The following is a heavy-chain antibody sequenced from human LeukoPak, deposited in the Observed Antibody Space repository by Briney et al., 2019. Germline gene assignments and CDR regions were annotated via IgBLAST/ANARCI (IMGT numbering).Heavy chain of an antibody. Sequence: PGASLRLSCAVSGITLSNYGMSWVRQAPGKGLEWVAGISDSGGRSNYADSVKGRFTISRDNPKNTLYLQMNSLRVEDTAVYFCAKRGVVIRVILVGFHKEANYFDSWGQGALVTVSS. V-gene: IGHV3-23*01. J-gene: IGHJ4*02. D-gene: IGHD3-22*01. CDR1: GITLSNYG. CDR2: ISDSGGRS. CDR3: AKRGVVIRVILVGFHKEANYFDS.